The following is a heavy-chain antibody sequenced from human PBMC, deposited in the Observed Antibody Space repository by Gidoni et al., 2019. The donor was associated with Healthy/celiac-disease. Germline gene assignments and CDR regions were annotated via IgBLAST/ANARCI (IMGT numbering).Heavy chain of an antibody. V-gene: IGHV4-4*02. CDR3: ARGLNYYDSSGYYYDAFDI. D-gene: IGHD3-22*01. Sequence: QVQLQESGPGLVKPSGTLSRTCAVSGGSISSSNWWSWVRQPPGKGLEWIGEIYHSGSTNYTPSLKSRVTISVDKSKNQFSLKLSSVTAADTAVYYCARGLNYYDSSGYYYDAFDIWGQGTMVTVSS. CDR1: GGSISSSNW. CDR2: IYHSGST. J-gene: IGHJ3*02.